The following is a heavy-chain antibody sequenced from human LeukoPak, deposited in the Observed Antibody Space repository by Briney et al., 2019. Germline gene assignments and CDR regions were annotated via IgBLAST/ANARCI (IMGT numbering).Heavy chain of an antibody. Sequence: GGSLRLSCAASGFTFSDYYMSWIRQAPGKGLEWVSYISSGSTIYYADSVKGRFTISRDNAKNSLYLQMNSLGAEDTAVYYCASDAIDAFDIWGQGTMVTVSS. J-gene: IGHJ3*02. V-gene: IGHV3-11*01. CDR3: ASDAIDAFDI. CDR1: GFTFSDYY. CDR2: ISSGSTI.